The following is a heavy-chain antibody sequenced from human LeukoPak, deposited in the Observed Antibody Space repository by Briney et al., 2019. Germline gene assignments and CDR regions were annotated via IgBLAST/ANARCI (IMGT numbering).Heavy chain of an antibody. Sequence: GGSLRLSCAASGFTFSSYAMHWVRQAPGKGLEYVSAISSNGGSTYYANSVKGRFTISRDNSKNTLYLQMGSLRAEDMAVYYCARARGSGWSIDYWGQGTLDTVSS. CDR3: ARARGSGWSIDY. CDR1: GFTFSSYA. J-gene: IGHJ4*02. V-gene: IGHV3-64*01. D-gene: IGHD6-19*01. CDR2: ISSNGGST.